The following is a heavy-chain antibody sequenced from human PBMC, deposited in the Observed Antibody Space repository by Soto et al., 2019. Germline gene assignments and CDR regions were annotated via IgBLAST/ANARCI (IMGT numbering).Heavy chain of an antibody. V-gene: IGHV3-7*01. CDR3: ARDIGFDYVN. CDR1: GFNAMSYW. Sequence: XGSLRLSCAVSGFNAMSYWMSWVRQAPGKGPEWVASIKEDGSEIYYLHSVRGRFSISRDSAGNALHLTMNYLSAEDTGVYFCARDIGFDYVNWGQGNLVTVSS. D-gene: IGHD3-16*01. J-gene: IGHJ4*02. CDR2: IKEDGSEI.